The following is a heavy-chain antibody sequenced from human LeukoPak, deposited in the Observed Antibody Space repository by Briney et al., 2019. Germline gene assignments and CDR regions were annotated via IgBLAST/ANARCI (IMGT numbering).Heavy chain of an antibody. J-gene: IGHJ5*02. CDR2: IYTSGST. CDR3: ARHGDIVVVPAAPAGWFDP. Sequence: SQTLSLTCTVSGGSISSGSYYWSWIRQPAGKGLEWIGRIYTSGSTYYNPSLKSRVTISVDTSKNQFSLKLSSVTAADTAVYYCARHGDIVVVPAAPAGWFDPWGQGTLVTVSS. V-gene: IGHV4-61*02. CDR1: GGSISSGSYY. D-gene: IGHD2-2*01.